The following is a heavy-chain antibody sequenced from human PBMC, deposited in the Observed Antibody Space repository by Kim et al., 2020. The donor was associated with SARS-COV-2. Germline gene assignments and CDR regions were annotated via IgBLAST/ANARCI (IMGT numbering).Heavy chain of an antibody. Sequence: GGSLRLSCVASGFTFSDHAVHWVRQAPGKGLEWVAVISYDRKDRDYTDSVKGRFTVSRDNSKNTMYLQMNSLRADDTAMYYCASELGSKKFFDYWGQGTLVSVSS. D-gene: IGHD3-10*01. CDR3: ASELGSKKFFDY. J-gene: IGHJ4*02. V-gene: IGHV3-30*04. CDR1: GFTFSDHA. CDR2: ISYDRKDR.